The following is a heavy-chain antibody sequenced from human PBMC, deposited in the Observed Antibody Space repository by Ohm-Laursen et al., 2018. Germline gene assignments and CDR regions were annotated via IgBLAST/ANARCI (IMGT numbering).Heavy chain of an antibody. V-gene: IGHV3-23*01. CDR2: ISGSGGST. D-gene: IGHD1-26*01. Sequence: SLRLSCAASGFTFSSYAMSWVRQAPGKGLEWISAISGSGGSTYYADSVKGRFTISRDNSKNTLYLQMNSLRAEDTAVYYCARLPWELHHNEYFQHWGQGTLVTVSS. J-gene: IGHJ1*01. CDR1: GFTFSSYA. CDR3: ARLPWELHHNEYFQH.